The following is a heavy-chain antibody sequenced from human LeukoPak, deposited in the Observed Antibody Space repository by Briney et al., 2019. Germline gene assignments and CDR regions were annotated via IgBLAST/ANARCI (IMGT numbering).Heavy chain of an antibody. V-gene: IGHV4-4*07. CDR2: IHTSGST. CDR1: GGSISSYY. J-gene: IGHJ4*02. CDR3: ARDLVGATTSPFDY. Sequence: TSETLSLTCTVSGGSISSYYWSWIRQPAGKGLEWIGRIHTSGSTNYNPSLKSRVTMSVDTSKNQFSLKLSSVTAADTAVYYCARDLVGATTSPFDYWGQGTLVTVSS. D-gene: IGHD1-26*01.